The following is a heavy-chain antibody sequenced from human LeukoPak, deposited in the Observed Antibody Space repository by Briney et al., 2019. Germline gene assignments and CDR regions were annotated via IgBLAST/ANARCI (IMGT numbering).Heavy chain of an antibody. CDR2: ISYDGSNK. CDR1: GFTFSSYG. V-gene: IGHV3-30*18. CDR3: AKVDVIGYSYGWVGRPCGY. Sequence: KPGGSLRLSCAASGFTFSSYGMHWVRQAPGKGLEWVAVISYDGSNKYYADSVKGRFTISRDNSKNTLYLQMNSLRAEDTAVYYCAKVDVIGYSYGWVGRPCGYWGQGTLVTVSS. J-gene: IGHJ4*02. D-gene: IGHD5-18*01.